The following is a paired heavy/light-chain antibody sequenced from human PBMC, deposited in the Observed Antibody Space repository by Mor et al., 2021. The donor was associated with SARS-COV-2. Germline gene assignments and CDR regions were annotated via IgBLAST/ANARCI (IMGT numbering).Heavy chain of an antibody. V-gene: IGHV4-4*07. CDR2: IYTSGST. CDR1: GGSISSYY. CDR3: RGSPLMVRGVTDHYYYYGMDV. D-gene: IGHD3-10*01. Sequence: QVQLQESGPGLVKPSETLSLTCTVSGGSISSYYWSWIRQPAGKGLEWIGRIYTSGSTNYNPSLKSRVTMSVDTSKNQFSLKLSSVTAADTAVYYCRGSPLMVRGVTDHYYYYGMDVWGQGTTVTVSS. J-gene: IGHJ6*02.
Light chain of an antibody. CDR3: QQRVEWPDT. CDR2: DAS. Sequence: EVVLTQSPATLSLSPGERATLSCRASQSVNYHLAWYQQRPGQAPRLLVYDASNRATGIPARFSGSGSGTDFTLIISSLEPEDFAVYYCQQRVEWPDTFGGGTKVEIK. CDR1: QSVNYH. V-gene: IGKV3-11*01. J-gene: IGKJ4*01.